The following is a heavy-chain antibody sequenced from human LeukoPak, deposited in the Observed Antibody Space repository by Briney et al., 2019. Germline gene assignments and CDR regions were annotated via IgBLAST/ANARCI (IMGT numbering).Heavy chain of an antibody. Sequence: GASVKVSCKGSGYIFTTHGISWVRQAPGQGLEWMGWISAYNGDTKYAQKFRGRVTMTTETSTSTAYMELRSLRSDDTAVYYCAREGYYDVLTGYPGDYWGQGTLVTVSS. CDR2: ISAYNGDT. D-gene: IGHD3-9*01. CDR3: AREGYYDVLTGYPGDY. CDR1: GYIFTTHG. V-gene: IGHV1-18*01. J-gene: IGHJ4*02.